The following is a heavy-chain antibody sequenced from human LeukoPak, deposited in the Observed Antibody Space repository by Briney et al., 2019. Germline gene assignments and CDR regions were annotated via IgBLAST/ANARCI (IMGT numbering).Heavy chain of an antibody. V-gene: IGHV3-74*01. CDR2: IHSDGSST. Sequence: GGSLRLSCAASGFTFSSTWMHWFRQAPGKGPVWVSRIHSDGSSTIYADSVKGRFTISRDNARNTLYLQMNSLRAEDTAVYYCARDLRNDTLTGYYSPAFDYWGQGTLVTVSS. CDR3: ARDLRNDTLTGYYSPAFDY. CDR1: GFTFSSTW. D-gene: IGHD3-9*01. J-gene: IGHJ4*02.